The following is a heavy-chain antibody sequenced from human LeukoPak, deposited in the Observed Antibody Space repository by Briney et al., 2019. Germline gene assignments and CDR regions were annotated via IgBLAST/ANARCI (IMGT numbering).Heavy chain of an antibody. V-gene: IGHV4-39*07. J-gene: IGHJ4*02. CDR1: GGSISSSSYY. Sequence: SETLSLTCTVSGGSISSSSYYWGWTRQPPGKGLEWIGSIYYSGSTYYNPSLKSRVTISVDTSKNQFSLKLSSVTAADMAVYYCARAPSSSGFDYWGQGTLVTVSS. D-gene: IGHD3-10*01. CDR2: IYYSGST. CDR3: ARAPSSSGFDY.